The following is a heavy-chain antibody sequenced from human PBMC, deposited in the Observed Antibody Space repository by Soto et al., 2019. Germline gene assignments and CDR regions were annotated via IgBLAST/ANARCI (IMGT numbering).Heavy chain of an antibody. V-gene: IGHV1-69*02. CDR1: GGTFSSYP. J-gene: IGHJ4*02. CDR2: IIPILGIA. Sequence: QVQLVQSGAEVKKPGSSVKVSCKASGGTFSSYPISWVRQAPGQGLEWMGRIIPILGIANYAQKFQGRVTITADKSTSTAYMELSSLRSEDTAVYYCARTITGYSSSWYFDYWGQGTLVTVSS. CDR3: ARTITGYSSSWYFDY. D-gene: IGHD6-13*01.